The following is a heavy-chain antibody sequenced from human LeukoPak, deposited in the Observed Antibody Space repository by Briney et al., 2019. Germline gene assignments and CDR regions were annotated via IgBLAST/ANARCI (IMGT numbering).Heavy chain of an antibody. J-gene: IGHJ5*02. CDR3: ARDSSGWSNWFDP. V-gene: IGHV1-18*01. CDR1: GYTFTIYG. CDR2: ISANNGNT. D-gene: IGHD6-19*01. Sequence: ASVKVSCKASGYTFTIYGISWVRQAPGQGLEWMGWISANNGNTNYAQKLQGRVSMTTDTSTSKAYMELRSLRSDDTAVYYCARDSSGWSNWFDPWGQGTLVTVSS.